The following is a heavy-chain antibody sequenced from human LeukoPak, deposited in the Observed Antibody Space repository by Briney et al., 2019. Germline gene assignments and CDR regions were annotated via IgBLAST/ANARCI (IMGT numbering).Heavy chain of an antibody. V-gene: IGHV1-18*01. Sequence: ASVKVSCKASGYIFTSYGISWVRQAPGQGLEWMGWISAYNGNTNYAQKLQGRVTMTTDTSTSTAYMELRSLRSDDTAVYYCARVGCSSTSCYHRDYYYGMDVWGQGTTVTVSS. CDR2: ISAYNGNT. D-gene: IGHD2-2*01. CDR3: ARVGCSSTSCYHRDYYYGMDV. CDR1: GYIFTSYG. J-gene: IGHJ6*02.